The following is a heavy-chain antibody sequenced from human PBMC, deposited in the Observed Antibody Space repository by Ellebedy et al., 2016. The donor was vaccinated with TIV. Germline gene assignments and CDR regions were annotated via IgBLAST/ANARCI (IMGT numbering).Heavy chain of an antibody. D-gene: IGHD3-22*01. Sequence: PGGPLRLSCAASGFTFSKAWMSWVRQAPGKGLEWVGRIKSKADGGTTDYAAPVKGRFTISRDDSKNTLYLQMNSLKTEDTAVYYCTYYYDGSGYYYFDYWGQGTLVSVSS. J-gene: IGHJ4*02. CDR2: IKSKADGGTT. V-gene: IGHV3-15*01. CDR1: GFTFSKAW. CDR3: TYYYDGSGYYYFDY.